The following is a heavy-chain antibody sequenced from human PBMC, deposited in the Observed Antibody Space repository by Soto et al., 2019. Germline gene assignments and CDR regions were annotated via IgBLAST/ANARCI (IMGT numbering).Heavy chain of an antibody. D-gene: IGHD2-2*01. CDR1: GYTFTSYG. J-gene: IGHJ5*02. CDR3: ARERGYCSSTSCHNWFDP. CDR2: ISAYNGNT. V-gene: IGHV1-18*01. Sequence: ASVKVSCKASGYTFTSYGISWVRQAPGQGLEWMGWISAYNGNTNYAQKLQGRVTMTTDTSTSTAYMELRSLRSDDTAVYYCARERGYCSSTSCHNWFDPWGQGTLVTVSS.